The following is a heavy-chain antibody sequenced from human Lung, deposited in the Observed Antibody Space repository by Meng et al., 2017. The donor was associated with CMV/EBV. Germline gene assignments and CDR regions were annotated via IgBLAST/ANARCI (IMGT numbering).Heavy chain of an antibody. CDR1: GGPISSVGYY. CDR2: IYYSGST. Sequence: SLXCPPLGGPISSVGYYWSWIRQHPGKGLEWIGYIYYSGSTYYNPSLKSRVTISVGTSKNQFSLKLSSVTAADTAVYYCASKQDYYGSGSYYYYGMDVXGQGTTVTVSS. J-gene: IGHJ6*02. V-gene: IGHV4-31*03. D-gene: IGHD3-10*01. CDR3: ASKQDYYGSGSYYYYGMDV.